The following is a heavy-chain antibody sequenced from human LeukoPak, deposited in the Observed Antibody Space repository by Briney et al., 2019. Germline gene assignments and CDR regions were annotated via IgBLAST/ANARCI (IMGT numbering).Heavy chain of an antibody. CDR2: IYYSGST. D-gene: IGHD3-10*01. V-gene: IGHV4-59*01. CDR3: ARMGPPLRGVRYYYYMDV. CDR1: GGSIGSYY. Sequence: PSETLSLTCNVSGGSIGSYYWSWIRQPPGKGLEWIGYIYYSGSTNYNPSLKSRVTISVDTSKNQFSLKLTSVTAADTAVYYCARMGPPLRGVRYYYYMDVWGKGTTVTVSS. J-gene: IGHJ6*03.